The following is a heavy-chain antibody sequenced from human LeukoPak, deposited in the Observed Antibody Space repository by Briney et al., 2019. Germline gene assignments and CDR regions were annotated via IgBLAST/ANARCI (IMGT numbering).Heavy chain of an antibody. CDR2: ISYDGSNK. V-gene: IGHV3-30-3*01. Sequence: PGRSLRLSCAASEFTFSDYAMHWVRQAPGKGLEWVALISYDGSNKYYADSVKGRFTNSRDNSKNTLYLQMTSLRADDTAVYYCARGGNYGDYSHWGQGTQVTVSS. CDR1: EFTFSDYA. J-gene: IGHJ4*02. D-gene: IGHD4-17*01. CDR3: ARGGNYGDYSH.